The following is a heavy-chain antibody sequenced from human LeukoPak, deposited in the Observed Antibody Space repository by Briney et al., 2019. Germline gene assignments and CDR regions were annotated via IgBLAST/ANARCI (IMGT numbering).Heavy chain of an antibody. D-gene: IGHD3-3*01. Sequence: GGSLRLSCAASGFTFEASAMSWVRQAPGKGLEWVAVITGGGESTYYADSVKGRFTISRDNSKNTLFLQMNSLRAEDTAVYYCAKDGRVVLSGYYGDYCYYMDVWGKGTTVTVPS. CDR3: AKDGRVVLSGYYGDYCYYMDV. CDR1: GFTFEASA. J-gene: IGHJ6*03. CDR2: ITGGGEST. V-gene: IGHV3-23*01.